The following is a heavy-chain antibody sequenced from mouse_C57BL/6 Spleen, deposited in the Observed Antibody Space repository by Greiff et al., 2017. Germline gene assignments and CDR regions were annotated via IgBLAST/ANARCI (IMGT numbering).Heavy chain of an antibody. CDR2: ISDGGSYT. J-gene: IGHJ4*01. CDR3: ARGAYYSNRGSMDY. V-gene: IGHV5-4*03. Sequence: EVKLMESGGGLVKPGGSLKLSCAASGFTFSSYAMSWVRQTPEKRLEWVATISDGGSYTYYPDNVKGRFTISRDNAKNNLYLQMSHLKSEDTAMYYCARGAYYSNRGSMDYWGQGTSVTVSS. D-gene: IGHD2-5*01. CDR1: GFTFSSYA.